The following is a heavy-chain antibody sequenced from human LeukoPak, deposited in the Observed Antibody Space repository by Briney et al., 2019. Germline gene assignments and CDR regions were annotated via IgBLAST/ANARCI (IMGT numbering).Heavy chain of an antibody. Sequence: SETLSLTCAVSGYSISSGYYWGWIRQPPGKGREWIGSIYHSGSTYYNPSLKCRVTISVDTSKNQFSLVLSSVTAADTVVYCFAIAGRGTGADYYSHGSLGSVAS. D-gene: IGHD3-16*01. V-gene: IGHV4-38-2*01. CDR2: IYHSGST. J-gene: IGHJ4*01. CDR3: AIAGRGTGADY. CDR1: GYSISSGYY.